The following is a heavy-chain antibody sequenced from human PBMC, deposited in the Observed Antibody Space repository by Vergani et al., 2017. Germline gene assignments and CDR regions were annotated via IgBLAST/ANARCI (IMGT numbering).Heavy chain of an antibody. J-gene: IGHJ6*03. V-gene: IGHV3-30*01. Sequence: QVQLVESGGGVVQPGRSLRLSCAASGFTFSSYAMHWVRQAPGKGLEWVAVISYDGSNKYYADSVKGRFTISRDNSKNTLYLQMNSLRAEDTAVYYCARERGVVPAAMSHYYYYYYMDVWGKGTTVTVSS. CDR3: ARERGVVPAAMSHYYYYYYMDV. D-gene: IGHD2-2*01. CDR2: ISYDGSNK. CDR1: GFTFSSYA.